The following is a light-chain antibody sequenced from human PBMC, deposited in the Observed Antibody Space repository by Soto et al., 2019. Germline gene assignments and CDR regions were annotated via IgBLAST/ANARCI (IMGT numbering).Light chain of an antibody. Sequence: EIVMTQSPATLSVSPGERATLSCRASQSVSSDLVWYQQKPGQAPRLLIYDTSTRATGIPARFSGSGYGTECSLTISSLQSEDFAVYYCQQYNNWPRTFGQGTKVDIK. V-gene: IGKV3-15*01. CDR2: DTS. CDR1: QSVSSD. J-gene: IGKJ1*01. CDR3: QQYNNWPRT.